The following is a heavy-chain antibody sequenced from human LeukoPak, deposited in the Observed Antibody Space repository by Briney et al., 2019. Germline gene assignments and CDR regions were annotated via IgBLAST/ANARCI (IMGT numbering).Heavy chain of an antibody. CDR3: AKDLFSGLYSGSYLDY. CDR1: GFTFSSYA. Sequence: HPGRSLRLSCAASGFTFSSYAMHWVRQAPGKGLEWVAVISYDGSNKYYADSVKGRFTISRDNSKNTLYLQMNSLRAEDTAVYYCAKDLFSGLYSGSYLDYWGQGTLVTVSS. J-gene: IGHJ4*02. V-gene: IGHV3-30*04. CDR2: ISYDGSNK. D-gene: IGHD1-26*01.